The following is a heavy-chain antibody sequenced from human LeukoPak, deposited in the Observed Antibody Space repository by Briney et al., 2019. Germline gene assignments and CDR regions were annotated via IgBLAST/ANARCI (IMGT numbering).Heavy chain of an antibody. Sequence: SETLSLTCAVYGGSFSGYYWSWIRQPPGKGLEWIGEINHSGSTNYNPSLKSRVTISVDTSKNQFSLKLSSVTAADTAVYYCARWGPSSIVVVPAAQPADAFDIWGQGTMVTVSS. CDR1: GGSFSGYY. CDR2: INHSGST. CDR3: ARWGPSSIVVVPAAQPADAFDI. V-gene: IGHV4-34*01. D-gene: IGHD2-2*01. J-gene: IGHJ3*02.